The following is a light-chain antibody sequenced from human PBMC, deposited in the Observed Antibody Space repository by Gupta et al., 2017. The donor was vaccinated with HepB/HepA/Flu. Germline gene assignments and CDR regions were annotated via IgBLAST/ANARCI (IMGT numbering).Light chain of an antibody. CDR3: SSYTRSSTLVV. CDR2: DVS. J-gene: IGLJ2*01. V-gene: IGLV2-14*01. Sequence: QSALTQPASVSGSPGQSITISCTGTSSDVGGYNYVSWYQQHPGKAPKLMIYDVSNRPSGVSNRFSGSKSGNTASLTISGLQAEDEADYYCSSYTRSSTLVVIGGGTKLTVL. CDR1: SSDVGGYNY.